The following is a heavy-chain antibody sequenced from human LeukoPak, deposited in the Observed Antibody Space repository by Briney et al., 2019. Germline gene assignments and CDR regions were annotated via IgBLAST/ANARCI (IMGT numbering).Heavy chain of an antibody. J-gene: IGHJ6*02. CDR3: ARYRPSYYYYGMDV. Sequence: SETLSLTCAVYGGSFSGYYWSWIRQPPGKGLEWIGYIYYSGSTNYNPSLKSRVTISVDTSKNQFSLKLSSVTAADTAVYYCARYRPSYYYYGMDVWGQGTTVTVSS. CDR2: IYYSGST. V-gene: IGHV4-59*01. CDR1: GGSFSGYY. D-gene: IGHD3-16*02.